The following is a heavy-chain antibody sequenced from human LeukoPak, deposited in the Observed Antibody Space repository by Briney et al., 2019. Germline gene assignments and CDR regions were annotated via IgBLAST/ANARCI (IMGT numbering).Heavy chain of an antibody. CDR2: IKQDVREK. J-gene: IGHJ5*02. CDR3: ARDPSSGWYLKGWFDP. V-gene: IGHV3-7*01. Sequence: GGSLRLSCAASGFTFSSYWMSWVRQAPGKGLGWVANIKQDVREKYYVDSVKGRFTISRDNAQNSLYLQMNSLRAEDTAVYYCARDPSSGWYLKGWFDPWGQGTLVTVSS. D-gene: IGHD6-19*01. CDR1: GFTFSSYW.